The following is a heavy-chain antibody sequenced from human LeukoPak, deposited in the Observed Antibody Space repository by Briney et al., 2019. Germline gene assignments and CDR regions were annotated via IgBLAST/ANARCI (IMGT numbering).Heavy chain of an antibody. CDR2: ISSSSSYI. Sequence: PGGSLRLPCAASGFTFSSYSMNWVRQAPGKGLEWVSSISSSSSYIYYADSVKGRLTISRDNAKNSLYMQMNSLRAQDSAVYSCARSGLDAGACDYWGQGTLVTVSS. CDR1: GFTFSSYS. J-gene: IGHJ4*02. CDR3: ARSGLDAGACDY. D-gene: IGHD6-19*01. V-gene: IGHV3-21*01.